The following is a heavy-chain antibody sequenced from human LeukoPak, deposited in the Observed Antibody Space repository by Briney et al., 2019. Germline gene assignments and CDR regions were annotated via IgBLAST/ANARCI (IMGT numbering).Heavy chain of an antibody. CDR2: INWNSAST. CDR3: VKDRRNPYRPEGHVDT. D-gene: IGHD1-14*01. Sequence: SLRLSCAASGFTFEDYAMHWVRQAPGKGLEWVSGINWNSASTGYADSVKGRFTMSRDNVMNSLYLQMNSLRPEDTALYYCVKDRRNPYRPEGHVDTWGQGTLVTVSS. CDR1: GFTFEDYA. J-gene: IGHJ5*02. V-gene: IGHV3-9*01.